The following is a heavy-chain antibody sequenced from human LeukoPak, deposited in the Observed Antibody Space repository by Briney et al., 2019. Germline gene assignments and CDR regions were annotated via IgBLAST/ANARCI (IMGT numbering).Heavy chain of an antibody. CDR2: INHSGST. V-gene: IGHV4-34*01. D-gene: IGHD6-19*01. J-gene: IGHJ5*02. CDR1: GGSFSGYY. Sequence: SETLSLTCAVYGGSFSGYYWSWIRQPPGKGLEWIGEINHSGSTNYNPSLKSRVTISVDTSKNQFSLKLSSVTAADTAVYYCARGQWLNWFDPWGQGTLVTVSS. CDR3: ARGQWLNWFDP.